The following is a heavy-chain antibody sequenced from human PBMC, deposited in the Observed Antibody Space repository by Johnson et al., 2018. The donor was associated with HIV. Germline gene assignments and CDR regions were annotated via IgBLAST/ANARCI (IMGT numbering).Heavy chain of an antibody. J-gene: IGHJ3*02. Sequence: QVQLVESGGGVVQPGRSLRLSCAASGFTFSTYGMHWVRQAPGKGLEWVAVMWYDGSNKYYADSVKGRFTISRDNSKNTLYLQMNSLKTEDTAVYYCTTAKWLLGAFDIWGQGTMVTVSS. CDR3: TTAKWLLGAFDI. CDR1: GFTFSTYG. CDR2: MWYDGSNK. D-gene: IGHD3-22*01. V-gene: IGHV3-33*01.